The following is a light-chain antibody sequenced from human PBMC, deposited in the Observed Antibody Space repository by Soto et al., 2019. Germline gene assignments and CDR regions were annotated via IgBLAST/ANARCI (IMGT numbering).Light chain of an antibody. V-gene: IGKV3-20*01. Sequence: EIVLTQSPGTLSLSPGERGTLSCRASQSVSSGYLAWYQQKPGQAPRLLIYDASSRATGIPDRFSGSGSGTDFTLTISRLEPEDFEVYYCQQYGSSPRTLGQGTKGDIK. CDR2: DAS. CDR3: QQYGSSPRT. CDR1: QSVSSGY. J-gene: IGKJ1*01.